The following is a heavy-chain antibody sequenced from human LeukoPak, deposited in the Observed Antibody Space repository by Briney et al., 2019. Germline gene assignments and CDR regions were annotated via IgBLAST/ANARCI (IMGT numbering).Heavy chain of an antibody. CDR1: GGSISSDY. CDR3: ARGFYSPHY. J-gene: IGHJ4*02. D-gene: IGHD4-11*01. Sequence: SETLSLTCTVSGGSISSDYWSWLRQPPGKGLEWIGYIYYSGRTYYNPSLKSRLTISVDTSKNQFSLKLSSVPAADTAVYYCARGFYSPHYWGQGTLVSVSS. CDR2: IYYSGRT. V-gene: IGHV4-59*01.